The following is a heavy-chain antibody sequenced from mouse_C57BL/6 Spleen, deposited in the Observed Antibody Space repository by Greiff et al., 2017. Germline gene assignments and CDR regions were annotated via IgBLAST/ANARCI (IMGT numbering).Heavy chain of an antibody. CDR3: ARAGGPAGFAY. V-gene: IGHV14-3*01. Sequence: DVQLVESVAELVRPGASVKLSCKASGFTIKNTYMHWVKQRPEQGLEWIGRIDPANGNTKYAPKFQGKATITADTSSNTAYLQLSSLTSEDTAIYYCARAGGPAGFAYWGQGTLVTVAA. CDR1: GFTIKNTY. CDR2: IDPANGNT. J-gene: IGHJ3*01.